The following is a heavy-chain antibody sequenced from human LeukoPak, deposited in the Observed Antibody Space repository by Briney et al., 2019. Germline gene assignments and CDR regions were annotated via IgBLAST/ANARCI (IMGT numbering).Heavy chain of an antibody. CDR3: AKAGDHSYFYMDV. V-gene: IGHV3-48*01. CDR2: ISSSSTI. D-gene: IGHD3-16*01. J-gene: IGHJ6*03. CDR1: GFIFSSHS. Sequence: GSLRLSCAGAGFIFSSHSMNWVRQAPGKGLEWVSYISSSSTIYYTDSVKGRFTVSRDNAKNSLYLQMNSLRAEDTAVYYCAKAGDHSYFYMDVWGKGTTVTVSS.